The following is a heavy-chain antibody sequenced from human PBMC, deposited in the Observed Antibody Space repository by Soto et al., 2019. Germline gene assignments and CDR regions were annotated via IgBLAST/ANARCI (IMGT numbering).Heavy chain of an antibody. V-gene: IGHV4-59*12. J-gene: IGHJ5*02. CDR2: IYYTGLS. CDR3: ARVPSP. Sequence: SETLSLTCTVSGGSISSYYWSWIRQPPGKGLEWIGYIYYTGLSNSNPSLNSRVTISVDRSKNQFSLKLSSVTAADTAVYYCARVPSPWGQGTLVTVSS. CDR1: GGSISSYY.